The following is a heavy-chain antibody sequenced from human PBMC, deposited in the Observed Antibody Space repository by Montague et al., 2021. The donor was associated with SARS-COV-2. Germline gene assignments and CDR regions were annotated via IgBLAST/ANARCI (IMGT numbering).Heavy chain of an antibody. J-gene: IGHJ4*02. Sequence: SLRLSCAASGFTFSSSAMIWVRQAPGKGLEWISGIYADGVTTTYXXSLKGRFTISRDNSKNTLFLQMNTLSAEDTAVYYCAKDGIYGIVYWGPGTLVAVSA. CDR3: AKDGIYGIVY. CDR2: IYADGVTT. V-gene: IGHV3-23*03. CDR1: GFTFSSSA. D-gene: IGHD1-14*01.